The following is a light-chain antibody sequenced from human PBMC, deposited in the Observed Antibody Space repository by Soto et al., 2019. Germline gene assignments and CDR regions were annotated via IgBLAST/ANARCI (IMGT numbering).Light chain of an antibody. V-gene: IGKV3-11*01. Sequence: EIVLTQSPATLSLSPGERATLSCRASQSVSSYLAWYQQKPGQAPRLLIYDASNRATSIPAMFSGSASGTVFTPTISSLEPEHFAVYYWQQRSNSKTFGQGTKVEIK. CDR3: QQRSNSKT. CDR1: QSVSSY. CDR2: DAS. J-gene: IGKJ1*01.